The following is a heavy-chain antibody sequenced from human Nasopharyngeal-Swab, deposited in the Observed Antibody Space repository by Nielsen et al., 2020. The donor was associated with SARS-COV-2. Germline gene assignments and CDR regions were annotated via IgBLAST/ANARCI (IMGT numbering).Heavy chain of an antibody. D-gene: IGHD1-26*01. CDR3: AGPYSGSYWSYFDY. CDR1: GFTFSSYG. V-gene: IGHV3-30*02. CDR2: IRYDGSNK. J-gene: IGHJ4*02. Sequence: GESLKISCAASGFTFSSYGMHWVRQAPGKGLEWVAFIRYDGSNKYYADSVKGRFTISRDNSKNTLYLQMNSLRAEDTAVYYCAGPYSGSYWSYFDYWGQGTLVTVSS.